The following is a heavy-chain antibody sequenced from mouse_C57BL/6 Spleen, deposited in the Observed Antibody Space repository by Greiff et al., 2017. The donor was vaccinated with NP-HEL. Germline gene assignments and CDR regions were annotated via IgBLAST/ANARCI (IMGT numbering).Heavy chain of an antibody. CDR1: GYAFSSSW. D-gene: IGHD4-1*01. CDR3: ARSPLTGEFDY. Sequence: QVQLQQSGPELVKPGASVKISCKASGYAFSSSWMNWVKQRPGKGLEWIGRIYPGDGDTNYNGKFKGKATLAADKSSSTAYMQLSSLTSEDSAVYLCARSPLTGEFDYWGQGTTLTVSS. CDR2: IYPGDGDT. J-gene: IGHJ2*01. V-gene: IGHV1-82*01.